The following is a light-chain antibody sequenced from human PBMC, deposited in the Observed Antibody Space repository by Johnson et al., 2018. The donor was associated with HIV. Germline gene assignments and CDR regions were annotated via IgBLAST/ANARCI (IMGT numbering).Light chain of an antibody. V-gene: IGLV1-51*02. CDR2: ENK. CDR1: SSNIGKNY. J-gene: IGLJ1*01. CDR3: GTWDSSLTSYV. Sequence: QPVLTQPPSVSAAPGQMVSISCSGSSSNIGKNYVSWYQQFPGTAPKLLIHENKKRPSGIPGRFSGSKSGTSATLGITGLQTGDEADYYCGTWDSSLTSYVFGAGTKVTVL.